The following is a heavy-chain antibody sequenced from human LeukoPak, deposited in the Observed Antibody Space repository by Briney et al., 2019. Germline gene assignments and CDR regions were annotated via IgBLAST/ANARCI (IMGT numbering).Heavy chain of an antibody. CDR3: AKDGRPWNSVWDPFDI. J-gene: IGHJ3*02. V-gene: IGHV3-15*01. CDR2: IKSKTDGGTT. D-gene: IGHD3-16*01. Sequence: GGSLRLSCAASGFTFSNAWMSWVRQAPGKGLEWVGRIKSKTDGGTTDYAAPVKGRFTISRDDSKNTLYLQMNSLRADDTAVYYCAKDGRPWNSVWDPFDIWGQGTMVTVSS. CDR1: GFTFSNAW.